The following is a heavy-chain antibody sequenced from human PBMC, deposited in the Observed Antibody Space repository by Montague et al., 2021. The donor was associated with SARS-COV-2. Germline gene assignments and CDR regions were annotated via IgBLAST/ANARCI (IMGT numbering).Heavy chain of an antibody. D-gene: IGHD3-3*01. CDR2: IDHSGNT. CDR1: GGSFSTYY. V-gene: IGHV4-34*01. Sequence: SETLSLTCAVYGGSFSTYYWAWIRKSPGQGLEWIGNIDHSGNTNYNTSLKSRVSISVDTSSSQFSLYLTSVTAADAAVQYCARGQTVLEWIWYGMDVWGPGTTVTVSS. J-gene: IGHJ6*02. CDR3: ARGQTVLEWIWYGMDV.